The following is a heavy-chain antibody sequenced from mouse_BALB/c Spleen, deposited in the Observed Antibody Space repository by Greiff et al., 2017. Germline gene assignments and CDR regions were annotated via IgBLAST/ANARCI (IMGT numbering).Heavy chain of an antibody. V-gene: IGHV5-6-5*01. J-gene: IGHJ2*01. CDR1: GFTFSSYA. CDR2: ISSGGST. D-gene: IGHD1-1*01. CDR3: ARGSLLRYYFDY. Sequence: EVKPVESGGGLVKPGGSLKLSCAASGFTFSSYAMSWVRQTPEKRLEWVASISSGGSTYYPDSVKGRFTISRDNARNILYLQMSSLRSEDTAMYYCARGSLLRYYFDYWGQGTTLTVSS.